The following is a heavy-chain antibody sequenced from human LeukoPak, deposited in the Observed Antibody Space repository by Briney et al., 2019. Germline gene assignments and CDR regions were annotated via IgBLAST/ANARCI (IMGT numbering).Heavy chain of an antibody. CDR2: ISGSGGST. Sequence: GGSLRLSCAASGFTFSSYAMSWVRQAPGKGLEWVSAISGSGGSTYYADSVKGRFTISRDNSKNTLYLQMNSLRAEDTAVYYCAKDGYKWEVPPNSFEHWGQGTLGTVSS. D-gene: IGHD1-26*01. CDR3: AKDGYKWEVPPNSFEH. V-gene: IGHV3-23*01. J-gene: IGHJ4*02. CDR1: GFTFSSYA.